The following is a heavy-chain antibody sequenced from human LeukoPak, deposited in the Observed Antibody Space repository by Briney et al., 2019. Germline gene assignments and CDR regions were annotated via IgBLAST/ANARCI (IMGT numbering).Heavy chain of an antibody. J-gene: IGHJ3*02. CDR2: MNPNSGNT. CDR1: GYTFTSYD. D-gene: IGHD2-2*01. CDR3: ARVYCSSTSCYLFAFDI. V-gene: IGHV1-8*01. Sequence: ASVKVSCKASGYTFTSYDINWVRQATGQGLEWMGWMNPNSGNTGYAQKFQGRVTMTRNTSISTAYMELSSLRSEDTAVYYCARVYCSSTSCYLFAFDIWGQGTMGTVSS.